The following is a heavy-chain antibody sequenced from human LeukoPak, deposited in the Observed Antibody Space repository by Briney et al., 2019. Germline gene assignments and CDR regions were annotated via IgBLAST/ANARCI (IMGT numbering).Heavy chain of an antibody. CDR1: AFSFSTYS. CDR3: ARVGYCSGGSCHSLNWFDP. D-gene: IGHD2-15*01. CDR2: ISSSSNYI. Sequence: GGSLRLSCAASAFSFSTYSMNWVRQAPGKGLKWVSSISSSSNYIYYADSVKGRFTISRDNAKNSLYLQMNSLRADDTAVYYCARVGYCSGGSCHSLNWFDPWGQGTLVTVSS. V-gene: IGHV3-21*01. J-gene: IGHJ5*02.